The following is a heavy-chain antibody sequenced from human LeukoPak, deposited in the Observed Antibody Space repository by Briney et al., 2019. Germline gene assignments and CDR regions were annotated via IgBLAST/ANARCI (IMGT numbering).Heavy chain of an antibody. J-gene: IGHJ4*02. CDR2: INSDGSRT. CDR1: GXXFXXXW. CDR3: ARDLAMADYFDY. D-gene: IGHD5-18*01. Sequence: PGGSLRLSCAAXGXXFXXXWXXXXXXAXGXXLXXVSRINSDGSRTTYADSVKGRFTISRDNAKNTLYLQMNSLRAEDTAVYYCARDLAMADYFDYWGQGTLVTVSS. V-gene: IGHV3-74*01.